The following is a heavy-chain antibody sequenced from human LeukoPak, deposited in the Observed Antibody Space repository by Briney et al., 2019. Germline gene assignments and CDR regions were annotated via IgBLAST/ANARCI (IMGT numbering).Heavy chain of an antibody. V-gene: IGHV3-21*01. CDR3: ARGPVGATSRNWFDP. CDR2: ISSSSSYI. J-gene: IGHJ5*02. CDR1: GFNFTDYS. D-gene: IGHD1-26*01. Sequence: GGSLRLSCAASGFNFTDYSMNWVRQAPGKGLEWVSSISSSSSYIYYADSVKGRFTISRDNAKNSLYLQMNTLRAEDTAVYYCARGPVGATSRNWFDPWGQGTLVTVSS.